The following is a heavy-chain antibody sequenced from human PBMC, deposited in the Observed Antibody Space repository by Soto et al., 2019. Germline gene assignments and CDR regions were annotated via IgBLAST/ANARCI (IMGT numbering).Heavy chain of an antibody. CDR1: GFTFSSYW. J-gene: IGHJ6*03. V-gene: IGHV3-74*01. D-gene: IGHD3-10*01. CDR3: ARGGYEAGDIYYYYYMDV. CDR2: INSDGSST. Sequence: GGSLRLSCAASGFTFSSYWMHWVRQAPGKGLVWVSRINSDGSSTSYADSVKGRFTISRDNAKNTLYLQMNSLRAEDTAVYYCARGGYEAGDIYYYYYMDVWGKGTTVTVSS.